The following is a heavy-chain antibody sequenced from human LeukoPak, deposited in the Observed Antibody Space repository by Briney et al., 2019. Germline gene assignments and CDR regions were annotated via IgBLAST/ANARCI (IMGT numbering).Heavy chain of an antibody. V-gene: IGHV3-48*01. CDR1: GFTFSSYS. CDR2: ISSSSSTI. Sequence: TGGSLRLSCAASGFTFSSYSMNWVRQAPGKGPEWVSYISSSSSTIYYADSVKGRFTISRDNAKNSLYLQMNSLRAEDTAVYYCARETNYYYDSSGYFDYWGQGTLVTVSS. J-gene: IGHJ4*02. D-gene: IGHD3-22*01. CDR3: ARETNYYYDSSGYFDY.